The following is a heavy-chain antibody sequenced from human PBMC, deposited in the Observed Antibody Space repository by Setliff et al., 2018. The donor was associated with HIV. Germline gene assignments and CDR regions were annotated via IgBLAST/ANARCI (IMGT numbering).Heavy chain of an antibody. J-gene: IGHJ3*02. Sequence: LRLSCAASGFTFSDYYMSWIRQAPGKGLEWVSFISTSGSPIYYADSVKGRFTISRDNAKNSLYLQMNSLRAEDTAIYYCARLWGLKEDTFDIWGQGTMVTVSS. D-gene: IGHD3-16*01. CDR1: GFTFSDYY. CDR2: ISTSGSPI. V-gene: IGHV3-11*04. CDR3: ARLWGLKEDTFDI.